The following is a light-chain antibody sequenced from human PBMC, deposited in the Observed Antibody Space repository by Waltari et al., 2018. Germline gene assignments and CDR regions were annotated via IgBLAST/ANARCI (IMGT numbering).Light chain of an antibody. Sequence: QAVVTQEPSLTVSPGGTVTLPCGSSTGAVTSGPYPYWFQQKPGQAPRTLIYDTSNKHSWTPARFSGSLLGGKAALTLSGAQPEDEAEYYCLLSYSGARLVFGGGTKLTVL. CDR1: TGAVTSGPY. CDR3: LLSYSGARLV. J-gene: IGLJ2*01. V-gene: IGLV7-46*01. CDR2: DTS.